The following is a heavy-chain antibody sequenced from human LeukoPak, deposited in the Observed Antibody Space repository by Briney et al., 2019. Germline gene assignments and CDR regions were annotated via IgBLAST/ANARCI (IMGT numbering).Heavy chain of an antibody. J-gene: IGHJ4*02. V-gene: IGHV3-30*02. CDR3: AKKDGYYDFWSGPPLDY. CDR2: IRYDGSNT. Sequence: GGSLRLSCAASGFTFSSYGMHWVRQAPGKGLEWVAFIRYDGSNTYYADSVKGRFTISRDNSKNTLYLQMNSLRAEDTAVYYCAKKDGYYDFWSGPPLDYWGQGTLVTVSS. D-gene: IGHD3-3*01. CDR1: GFTFSSYG.